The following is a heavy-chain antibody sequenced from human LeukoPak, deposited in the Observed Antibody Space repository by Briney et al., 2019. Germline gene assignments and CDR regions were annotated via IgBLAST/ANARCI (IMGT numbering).Heavy chain of an antibody. J-gene: IGHJ4*02. V-gene: IGHV3-23*01. CDR1: GFTFSSYA. CDR2: ISGSGGST. CDR3: AKDRGPPFSSSWYSAVHFDY. Sequence: QPGGSLRLSCAASGFTFSSYAMSWVRQAPGKGLEWVSAISGSGGSTYYADSVKGRFTISRDNSKNTLYLQMNSLRAEDTAVYYCAKDRGPPFSSSWYSAVHFDYWGQGTLVTVSS. D-gene: IGHD6-13*01.